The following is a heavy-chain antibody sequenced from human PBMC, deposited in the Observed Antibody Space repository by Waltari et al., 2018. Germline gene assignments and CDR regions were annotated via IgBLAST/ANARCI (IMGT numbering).Heavy chain of an antibody. J-gene: IGHJ4*02. CDR2: ISPSGRRT. CDR3: AKEGGIVGAGDH. Sequence: EVQLLESGGGFIQPGGSLRLSCAGSGFTFSAYALYWVRQAPGKGLAWGSAISPSGRRTYYADSVKGRFTISRDNSKNTLYLQMNGLRAEDMALYHCAKEGGIVGAGDHWGQGTLVTVSS. V-gene: IGHV3-23*01. D-gene: IGHD1-26*01. CDR1: GFTFSAYA.